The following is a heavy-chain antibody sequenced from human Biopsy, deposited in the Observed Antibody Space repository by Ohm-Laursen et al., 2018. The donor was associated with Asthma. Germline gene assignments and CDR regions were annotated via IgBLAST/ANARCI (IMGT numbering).Heavy chain of an antibody. D-gene: IGHD5-24*01. CDR3: ARHPYNFGGFDY. J-gene: IGHJ4*02. Sequence: ASVKVSCKASSYTFRSYGVSWVRQAPGQGLEWMGWISPFTGDTHFGQKFQGRVTMTTDTSTDTAYMELRSLRSDDTAVYYCARHPYNFGGFDYWGQGSLVLVSS. CDR1: SYTFRSYG. CDR2: ISPFTGDT. V-gene: IGHV1-18*04.